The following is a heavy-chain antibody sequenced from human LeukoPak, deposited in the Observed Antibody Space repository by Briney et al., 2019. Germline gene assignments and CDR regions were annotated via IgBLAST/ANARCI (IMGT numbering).Heavy chain of an antibody. CDR3: ARSEYSTSPFDY. CDR1: GFAFSSYA. Sequence: GGSLRLSCAASGFAFSSYAMSWVRQAPGKGLEWVAFIRYDGSVKYYGDSVKGRFTISRDNSKNTLYLQMNSLRAEDTAVYYCARSEYSTSPFDYWGQGTLVTVSS. V-gene: IGHV3-30*02. CDR2: IRYDGSVK. D-gene: IGHD6-6*01. J-gene: IGHJ4*02.